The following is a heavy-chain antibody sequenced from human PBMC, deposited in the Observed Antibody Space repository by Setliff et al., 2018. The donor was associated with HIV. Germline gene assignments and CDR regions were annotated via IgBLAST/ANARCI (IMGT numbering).Heavy chain of an antibody. CDR3: ASERSGIAVASPNYFDY. J-gene: IGHJ4*02. D-gene: IGHD6-19*01. V-gene: IGHV4-39*07. CDR2: MYYSGSSMYYSGSGST. CDR1: GGSIRSRTYY. Sequence: SETLSLTCSVSGGSIRSRTYYWGWIRQPPGQGLEWIGSMYYSGSSMYYSGSGSTYFNAFLKSRVTISLDTSGNQFSLKLTSVTAADTALYYCASERSGIAVASPNYFDYWGQGILVTVSS.